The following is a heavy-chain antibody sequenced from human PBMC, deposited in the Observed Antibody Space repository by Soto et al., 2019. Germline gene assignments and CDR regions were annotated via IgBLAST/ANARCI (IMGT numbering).Heavy chain of an antibody. D-gene: IGHD1-26*01. CDR1: GFTFSSYA. V-gene: IGHV3-23*01. CDR2: ISGSGGST. J-gene: IGHJ6*02. Sequence: EEQLLESGGGLVQPGGSLRLPCAASGFTFSSYAMSWVRQAPGKGLEWVSGISGSGGSTYYADSVKGRFTIARDNSKNMVFLQMNSMRADDTAVYYCAKYSGGHYYYYAMDVWGQGTTVTVSS. CDR3: AKYSGGHYYYYAMDV.